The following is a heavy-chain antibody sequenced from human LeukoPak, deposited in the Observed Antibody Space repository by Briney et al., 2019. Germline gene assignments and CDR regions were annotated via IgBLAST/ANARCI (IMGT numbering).Heavy chain of an antibody. CDR3: ARVGPFMVRGVIITSDEYWYFDL. D-gene: IGHD3-10*01. J-gene: IGHJ2*01. V-gene: IGHV3-11*01. Sequence: GSLRLSCAASGFTFSDYYMSWIRQAPGKGLEWVSYISSSGSTIYYADSVKGRFTISRDNAKNSLYLQMNSLRAEDTAVYYCARVGPFMVRGVIITSDEYWYFDLWGRGALVTVSA. CDR2: ISSSGSTI. CDR1: GFTFSDYY.